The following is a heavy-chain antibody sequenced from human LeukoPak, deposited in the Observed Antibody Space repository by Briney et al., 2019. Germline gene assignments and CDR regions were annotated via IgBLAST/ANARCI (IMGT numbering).Heavy chain of an antibody. CDR2: INGDKGNT. CDR1: GYTFASYT. D-gene: IGHD3-10*01. J-gene: IGHJ4*02. CDR3: ARSPSGTYHY. V-gene: IGHV1-3*01. Sequence: ASVKVSCKTSGYTFASYTMHWLRQAPGQSLEWMGWINGDKGNTKYSEKFQGRVTITRDTSASSAYMELSSLRSEDTAVYYCARSPSGTYHYWGQGTLVTVSS.